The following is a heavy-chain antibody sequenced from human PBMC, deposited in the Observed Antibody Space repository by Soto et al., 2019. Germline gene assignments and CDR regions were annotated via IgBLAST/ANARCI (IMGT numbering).Heavy chain of an antibody. Sequence: SETLSLTWTVSGDSISSDYWNWVRQRAGGGGEWIGGIYTSGSTNYNPSLKSRVTISFDTCKTQFSLKLTSVTAADTDGYYCARVFGSSDYYYGMDVWGQGTTVTVSS. D-gene: IGHD6-6*01. J-gene: IGHJ6*02. CDR2: IYTSGST. CDR3: ARVFGSSDYYYGMDV. V-gene: IGHV4-4*07. CDR1: GDSISSDY.